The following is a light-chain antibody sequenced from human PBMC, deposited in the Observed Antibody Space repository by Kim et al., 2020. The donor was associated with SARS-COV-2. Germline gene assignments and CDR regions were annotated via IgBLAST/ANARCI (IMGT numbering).Light chain of an antibody. CDR3: QQYYSTPYT. CDR1: QSVLYSSNNQNY. V-gene: IGKV4-1*01. Sequence: RATINYKSSQSVLYSSNNQNYLAWYQQKPGQPPKLLIYWASTREYGVPDRFSGSGSGTDFALTISSLQAEDVAVYYCQQYYSTPYTFGQGTKLEI. CDR2: WAS. J-gene: IGKJ2*01.